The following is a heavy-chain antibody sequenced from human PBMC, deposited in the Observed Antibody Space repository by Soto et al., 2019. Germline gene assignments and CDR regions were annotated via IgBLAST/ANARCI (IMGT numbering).Heavy chain of an antibody. J-gene: IGHJ5*02. Sequence: GGSLRPSCAASGFPFSHYWMHWVRQTPGKGLVWVSRINPAGTITNYADSVEGRFTISRDNADSALSLQMNSLSAEDTAIYYCTSDTFGLRDTWGQGTLVTVSS. CDR2: INPAGTIT. D-gene: IGHD3-16*01. V-gene: IGHV3-74*01. CDR1: GFPFSHYW. CDR3: TSDTFGLRDT.